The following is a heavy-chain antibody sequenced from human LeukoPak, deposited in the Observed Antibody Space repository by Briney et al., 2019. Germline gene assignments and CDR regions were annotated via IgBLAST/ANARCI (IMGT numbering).Heavy chain of an antibody. Sequence: GGSLRLSCAASGFTFSSYGMHWVRQAPGKGLEWVAVICYDGSNTYYADSVKGRFTISRDNSKNTLYLQMNRLRAEDTAVYYCARRGIAAPYYFDYWGQGTLVTVSS. CDR1: GFTFSSYG. CDR2: ICYDGSNT. J-gene: IGHJ4*02. D-gene: IGHD6-6*01. V-gene: IGHV3-33*01. CDR3: ARRGIAAPYYFDY.